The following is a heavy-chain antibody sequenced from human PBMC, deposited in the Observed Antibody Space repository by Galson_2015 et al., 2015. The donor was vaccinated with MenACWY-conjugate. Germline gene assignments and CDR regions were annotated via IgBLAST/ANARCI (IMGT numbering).Heavy chain of an antibody. CDR3: VKDRGDIVAAVPANWFDP. V-gene: IGHV3-74*01. CDR1: GFTFRNYW. CDR2: INKDGSRT. J-gene: IGHJ5*02. Sequence: SLRLSCAASGFTFRNYWMHWVRQDPGKGLAWISHINKDGSRTTYADSVKGRFTISRDNNKNTVYLQMNSLRTEDTAVYYCVKDRGDIVAAVPANWFDPWGQGTLVTVSS. D-gene: IGHD2-15*01.